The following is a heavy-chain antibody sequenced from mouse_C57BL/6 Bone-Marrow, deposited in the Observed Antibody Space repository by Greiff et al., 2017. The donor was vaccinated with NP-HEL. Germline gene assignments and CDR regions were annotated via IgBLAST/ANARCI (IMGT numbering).Heavy chain of an antibody. V-gene: IGHV1-54*01. CDR3: ARREDGSSYDWYFDV. J-gene: IGHJ1*03. Sequence: QVQLQQSGAELVRPGTSVKVSCKASGYAFTNYLIEWVKQRPGQGLEWIGVINPGSGGTNYNEKFKGKATLTADKSSSTAYMQLSSLTSEDSAVYCCARREDGSSYDWYFDVWGTGTTVTVSS. D-gene: IGHD1-1*01. CDR1: GYAFTNYL. CDR2: INPGSGGT.